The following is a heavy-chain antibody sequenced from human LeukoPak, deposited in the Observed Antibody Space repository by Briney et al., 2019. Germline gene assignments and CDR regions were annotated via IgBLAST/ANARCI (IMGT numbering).Heavy chain of an antibody. CDR3: ARAGSSGWYGRFYYMDV. CDR2: IYSGGST. V-gene: IGHV3-53*01. J-gene: IGHJ6*03. Sequence: GGSLRLSCGASGFTFSSYWMHWVRQAPGKGLEWVSVIYSGGSTYYADSVKGRFTISRDNSKNTLYLQMNSLRAEDTAVYYCARAGSSGWYGRFYYMDVWGKGTTVTISS. D-gene: IGHD6-19*01. CDR1: GFTFSSYW.